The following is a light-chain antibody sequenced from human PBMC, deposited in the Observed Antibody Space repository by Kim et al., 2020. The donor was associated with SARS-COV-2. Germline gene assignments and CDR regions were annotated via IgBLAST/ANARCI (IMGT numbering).Light chain of an antibody. CDR1: SSDVGTYNF. V-gene: IGLV2-14*03. Sequence: LTQPASVSGSPGQSTTISCTGTSSDVGTYNFVSWYQQHPGKAPKLLIFDVSKRPSGVSNRFSGSKSGNTASLTISGLQAEDEADYYCSSFTTSATVVFGSGTKVTVL. CDR3: SSFTTSATVV. CDR2: DVS. J-gene: IGLJ1*01.